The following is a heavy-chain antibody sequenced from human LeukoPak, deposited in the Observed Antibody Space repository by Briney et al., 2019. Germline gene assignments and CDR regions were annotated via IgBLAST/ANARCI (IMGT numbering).Heavy chain of an antibody. Sequence: PSETLSLTCTVSGGSISSYYWSWIRQPPGKGLEWIGYIYYSGSTNYNPSLKSRVTISVDTSKNQFSLKLSSVTAADTAVYYCARDRPTLPGWYFDLWGRGTLVTVSS. CDR2: IYYSGST. J-gene: IGHJ2*01. D-gene: IGHD4-17*01. CDR3: ARDRPTLPGWYFDL. V-gene: IGHV4-59*01. CDR1: GGSISSYY.